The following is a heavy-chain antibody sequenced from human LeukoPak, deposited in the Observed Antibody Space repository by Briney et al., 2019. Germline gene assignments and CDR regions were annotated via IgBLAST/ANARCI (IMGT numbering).Heavy chain of an antibody. CDR3: AGTNFFGSGPLY. D-gene: IGHD3-10*01. J-gene: IGHJ4*02. CDR1: GGSIGSNDW. V-gene: IGHV4-4*02. Sequence: PSGTLSLTCTVSGGSIGSNDWWSWVRQAPGKGQEWIGEIHHSGSTVYNPSLQSRVTILLDKSRNQFSLNLNSVTAADTAVYYCAGTNFFGSGPLYWGQGILVPVSS. CDR2: IHHSGST.